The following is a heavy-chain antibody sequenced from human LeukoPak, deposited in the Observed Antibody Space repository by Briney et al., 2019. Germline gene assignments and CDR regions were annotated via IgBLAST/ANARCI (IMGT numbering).Heavy chain of an antibody. J-gene: IGHJ4*02. CDR2: IYYSGNT. D-gene: IGHD3-3*01. Sequence: SETLSLTCTVSGDSMSPYYWSWIRQPPGKGLEWIGYIYYSGNTNYNPSLKSRVTLSVDTSKSQFSLKLSSVTAADSAVYYCARGFWSGYYLDSWGQGTLVTVSS. CDR1: GDSMSPYY. V-gene: IGHV4-59*01. CDR3: ARGFWSGYYLDS.